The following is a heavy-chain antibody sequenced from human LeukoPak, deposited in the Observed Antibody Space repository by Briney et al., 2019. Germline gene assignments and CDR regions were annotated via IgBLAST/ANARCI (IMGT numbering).Heavy chain of an antibody. J-gene: IGHJ2*01. CDR1: GYSISSGYY. CDR2: IYHSGST. D-gene: IGHD6-19*01. V-gene: IGHV4-38-2*01. CDR3: ARPLAVAGVILSWYFDL. Sequence: SETLSLTCAVSGYSISSGYYWGWIRQPPGKGLEWIGSIYHSGSTYYNPSLKSRVTISVDTSKNQFSLKLSSVTAADTAVYYCARPLAVAGVILSWYFDLWGRGTLVTVSS.